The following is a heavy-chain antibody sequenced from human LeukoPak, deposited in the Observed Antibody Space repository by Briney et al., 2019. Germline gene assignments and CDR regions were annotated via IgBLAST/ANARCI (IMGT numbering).Heavy chain of an antibody. CDR2: IYYSGST. Sequence: SETLSLTCTVSGGSISSSSYYWGWIRQPPGKGLEWIGSIYYSGSTYYNPSLKSRVTISVDTSKNQFSLKLSSVTAADTAVYYCARLRRYYGSGSYRRGGDKNWFDPWGQGTLVTVSS. J-gene: IGHJ5*02. CDR1: GGSISSSSYY. D-gene: IGHD3-10*01. V-gene: IGHV4-39*07. CDR3: ARLRRYYGSGSYRRGGDKNWFDP.